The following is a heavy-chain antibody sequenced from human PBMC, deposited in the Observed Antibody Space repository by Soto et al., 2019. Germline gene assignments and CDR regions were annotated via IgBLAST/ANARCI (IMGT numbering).Heavy chain of an antibody. CDR2: IIPIYGTA. CDR3: ATDLYHQGYSYGYFDY. D-gene: IGHD5-18*01. Sequence: QVQLVQSGAEVKKPGSSVKVSCKASGGTFSTYAISWVRQAPGQGLEWMGGIIPIYGTATYAQKFQGRVTITADESTSTAYMELSSLRSEDTAMYYCATDLYHQGYSYGYFDYWGQGTLVTVSS. CDR1: GGTFSTYA. J-gene: IGHJ4*02. V-gene: IGHV1-69*01.